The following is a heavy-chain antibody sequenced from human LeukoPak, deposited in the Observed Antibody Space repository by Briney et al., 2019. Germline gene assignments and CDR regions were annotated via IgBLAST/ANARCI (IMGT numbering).Heavy chain of an antibody. Sequence: GGSLRLPCAASGFTVGSNYMSWVRQAPGKGLEWVSVIYSGGSTYYADSVKGRFTISRDNSKNTLYLQMNSLRAEDTAVYYCARDNPYSSSSAFDIWGQGTMVTVSS. CDR3: ARDNPYSSSSAFDI. V-gene: IGHV3-53*01. D-gene: IGHD6-13*01. CDR2: IYSGGST. J-gene: IGHJ3*02. CDR1: GFTVGSNY.